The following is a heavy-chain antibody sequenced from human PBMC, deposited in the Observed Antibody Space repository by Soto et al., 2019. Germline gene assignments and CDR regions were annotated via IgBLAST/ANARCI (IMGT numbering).Heavy chain of an antibody. J-gene: IGHJ4*02. CDR2: LYWDDYK. Sequence: QITLNESGPTVVRPTETLTPTCRISGFSLNTSGVGVGWIPQFPRKAPGWLALLYWDDYKRYSASLKSRLTITKDTSKNQVVLTVSDLDPTDTATYYCAHRVLRTVFGLVTTTAIYFDFWGQGTPVAVSS. V-gene: IGHV2-5*02. D-gene: IGHD3-3*01. CDR1: GFSLNTSGVG. CDR3: AHRVLRTVFGLVTTTAIYFDF.